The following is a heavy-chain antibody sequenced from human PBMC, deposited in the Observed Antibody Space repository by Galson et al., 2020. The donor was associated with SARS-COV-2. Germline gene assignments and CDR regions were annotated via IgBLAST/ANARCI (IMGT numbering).Heavy chain of an antibody. D-gene: IGHD3-3*01. CDR1: GGSISSYY. J-gene: IGHJ4*02. CDR3: ARVNLSLGSGFDFDY. Sequence: SETLSLTCTVSGGSISSYYWSWIRQPPGKGLEWIGYIYYSGSTNYNPSLKSRVTISVDTSKNQFSLKLSSVTAADTAVYYCARVNLSLGSGFDFDYWGQGTLVTVSS. V-gene: IGHV4-59*01. CDR2: IYYSGST.